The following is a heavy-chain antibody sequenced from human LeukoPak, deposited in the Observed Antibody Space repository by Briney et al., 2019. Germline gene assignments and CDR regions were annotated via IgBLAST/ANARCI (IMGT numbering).Heavy chain of an antibody. Sequence: GGSLRLSCAASGFTFSSYWMSWVRQAPGKGLGWVANIKQDGSEKYYVDSVKGRFTISRDNAKNSLYLQMNSLRAEDTAVYYCAREGMYYYDSSGLSTHFDYWGQGTLVTVSS. D-gene: IGHD3-22*01. V-gene: IGHV3-7*01. J-gene: IGHJ4*02. CDR1: GFTFSSYW. CDR2: IKQDGSEK. CDR3: AREGMYYYDSSGLSTHFDY.